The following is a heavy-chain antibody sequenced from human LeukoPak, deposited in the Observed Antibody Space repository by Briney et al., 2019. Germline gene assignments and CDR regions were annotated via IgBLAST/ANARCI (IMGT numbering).Heavy chain of an antibody. CDR2: IIPIFGTA. V-gene: IGHV1-69*13. CDR1: GGTFSSYA. Sequence: GASVKVSCTASGGTFSSYAISWVRQAPGQGLEWMGGIIPIFGTANYAQKFQGRVTITADESTSTAYMELSSLRSEDTAVYYCAGAYYYDSSGYYKTLDYWGQGTLVTVSS. J-gene: IGHJ4*02. CDR3: AGAYYYDSSGYYKTLDY. D-gene: IGHD3-22*01.